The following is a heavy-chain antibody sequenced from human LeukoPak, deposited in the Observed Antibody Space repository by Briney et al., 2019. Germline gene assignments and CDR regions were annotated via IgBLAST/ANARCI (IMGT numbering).Heavy chain of an antibody. J-gene: IGHJ4*02. CDR1: GCTFTSYY. D-gene: IGHD2-15*01. CDR3: ARASCSGGSCAHFDY. CDR2: INPSGGST. Sequence: ASVKVSCKASGCTFTSYYMHWVRQAPGQGLEWVGIINPSGGSTNYAQKFQGRVTITRDTSTSTLYMELSSLRSEDTAVYYCARASCSGGSCAHFDYWGQGTLVTVSS. V-gene: IGHV1-46*01.